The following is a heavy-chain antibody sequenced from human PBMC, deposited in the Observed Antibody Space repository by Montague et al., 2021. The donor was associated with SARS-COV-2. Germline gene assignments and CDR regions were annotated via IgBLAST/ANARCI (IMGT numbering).Heavy chain of an antibody. V-gene: IGHV4-59*01. Sequence: SETLSLTCTVSGGSISSYYWSWIRQPPGKGLEWIGYMYYSGSTNYNPSLKSRATISVDTSKNQFSLKLSSMTAADTAVYYCAREGRGYCSSTSCQSAFDIWGQGTMVTVSS. D-gene: IGHD2-2*01. J-gene: IGHJ3*02. CDR3: AREGRGYCSSTSCQSAFDI. CDR2: MYYSGST. CDR1: GGSISSYY.